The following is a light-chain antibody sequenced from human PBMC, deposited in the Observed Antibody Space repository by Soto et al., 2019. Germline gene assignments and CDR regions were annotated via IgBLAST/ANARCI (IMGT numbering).Light chain of an antibody. J-gene: IGLJ3*02. CDR2: EGS. CDR3: CSYAGGSTGV. CDR1: SSDVGNYDL. V-gene: IGLV2-23*01. Sequence: QSALTQPASVSGSPGQSITISCTGTSSDVGNYDLVSWYQQHPGKAPKIMIYEGSKRPSGVSNRFSGSKSDNTASLTISGLQAEDEADYYCCSYAGGSTGVFGGGTKVTVL.